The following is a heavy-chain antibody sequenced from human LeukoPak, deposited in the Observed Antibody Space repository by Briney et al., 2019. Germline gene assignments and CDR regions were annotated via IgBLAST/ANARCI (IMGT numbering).Heavy chain of an antibody. CDR3: AREQWLGLFDY. Sequence: GGSLRLSCAASGFTFSSYGMHWVRQAPGKGLEWVAVISYDGSNKYYADSVKGRFTISRDNAKNSLYLQMNSLRAEDTAVYYCAREQWLGLFDYWGQGTLVTVSS. V-gene: IGHV3-30*03. D-gene: IGHD6-19*01. J-gene: IGHJ4*02. CDR2: ISYDGSNK. CDR1: GFTFSSYG.